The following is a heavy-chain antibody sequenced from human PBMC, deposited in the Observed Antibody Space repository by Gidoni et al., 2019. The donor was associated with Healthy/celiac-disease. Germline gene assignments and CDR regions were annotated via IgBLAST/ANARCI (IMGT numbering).Heavy chain of an antibody. D-gene: IGHD6-19*01. J-gene: IGHJ4*02. CDR3: AKDRPSYHGYSSAGSDY. V-gene: IGHV3-30*18. CDR2: ISYDGSNK. Sequence: QVQLVESGGGVVQPGRSLRLSCAASGFTFSSYGMHWVRQAPGKGLEWVAVISYDGSNKYYADSVKGRFTISRDNSKNTLYLQMNSLRAEDTAVYYCAKDRPSYHGYSSAGSDYWGQGTLVTVSS. CDR1: GFTFSSYG.